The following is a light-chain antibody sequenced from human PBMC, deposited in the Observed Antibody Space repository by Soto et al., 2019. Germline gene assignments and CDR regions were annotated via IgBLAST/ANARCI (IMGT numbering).Light chain of an antibody. CDR1: QSVSSSY. V-gene: IGKV3-20*01. Sequence: EIVLTQSPGTLSLSPGERATLSCRASQSVSSSYLAWYQQKPGQAPRLLIYGASSRATGIPDRFSGSGSGTDFTLTISRLEPDDFAVYYCQQYGSSLLTFGTGTKVDIK. J-gene: IGKJ3*01. CDR2: GAS. CDR3: QQYGSSLLT.